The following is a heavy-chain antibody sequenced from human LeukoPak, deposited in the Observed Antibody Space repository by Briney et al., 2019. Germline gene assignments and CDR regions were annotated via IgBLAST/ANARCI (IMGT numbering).Heavy chain of an antibody. Sequence: GGSLRLSCAASGFSLSAYWMTWVRQAPGKGLEWVANINRDGSQRNHVDFVKGRFTISRDNAKNSLYLQMDSLTAEDTAVYYCARDSTYSSGSRFYDRFDYWGQGTLVSVSS. V-gene: IGHV3-7*03. CDR1: GFSLSAYW. D-gene: IGHD2-15*01. CDR2: INRDGSQR. CDR3: ARDSTYSSGSRFYDRFDY. J-gene: IGHJ4*02.